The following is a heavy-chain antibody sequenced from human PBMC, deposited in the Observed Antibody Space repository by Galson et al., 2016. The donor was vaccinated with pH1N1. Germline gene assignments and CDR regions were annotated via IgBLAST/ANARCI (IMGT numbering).Heavy chain of an antibody. Sequence: LSLTCTVSGGSISSGSYYWSWIRQSAGKGLEWIGRIYTSETTNYNPSLKSRVTMSLATSKNQFSLRLRSATAADTAVYYCARAGKQWGDEYYFDYWGQGTLVTVSS. CDR1: GGSISSGSYY. V-gene: IGHV4-61*02. CDR2: IYTSETT. D-gene: IGHD6-19*01. J-gene: IGHJ4*02. CDR3: ARAGKQWGDEYYFDY.